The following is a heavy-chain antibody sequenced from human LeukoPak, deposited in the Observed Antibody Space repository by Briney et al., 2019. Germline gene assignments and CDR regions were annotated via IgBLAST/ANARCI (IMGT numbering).Heavy chain of an antibody. CDR2: IKQGGSEK. J-gene: IGHJ4*02. Sequence: GGSLRLSCAASGFTFSSYWMSWVRQAPGKGLEWVANIKQGGSEKYYVDSLKGRFTISRDSAKNSLYLQMNSLRAEDTAVYYCARDVGRIAVAGGVGYWGQGALVTVSS. V-gene: IGHV3-7*01. D-gene: IGHD6-19*01. CDR1: GFTFSSYW. CDR3: ARDVGRIAVAGGVGY.